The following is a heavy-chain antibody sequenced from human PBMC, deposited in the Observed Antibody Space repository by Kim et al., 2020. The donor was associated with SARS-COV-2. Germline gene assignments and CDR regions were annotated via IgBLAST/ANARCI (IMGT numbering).Heavy chain of an antibody. Sequence: KLQGRVTMTRDTSTSTVYMELSSLRSEDTAVYYCAKEYCTSDGAECYPDSWGQGTLVTVSS. CDR3: AKEYCTSDGAECYPDS. V-gene: IGHV1-46*01. J-gene: IGHJ4*02. D-gene: IGHD2-8*01.